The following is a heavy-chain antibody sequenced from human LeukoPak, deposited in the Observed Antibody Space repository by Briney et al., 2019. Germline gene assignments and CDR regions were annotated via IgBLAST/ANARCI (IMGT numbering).Heavy chain of an antibody. CDR1: GASISGYY. CDR2: IYTTGST. Sequence: SETLSLTCSVSGASISGYYWTWIRQPAGRGLEWIGRIYTTGSTKYNPSLKSRVIMSVDASKNQFSLKLSSVTAADTAVYYCARHLLEAYCGGDCYSWVDAFDIWGQGTMVTVSS. CDR3: ARHLLEAYCGGDCYSWVDAFDI. D-gene: IGHD2-21*02. V-gene: IGHV4-4*07. J-gene: IGHJ3*02.